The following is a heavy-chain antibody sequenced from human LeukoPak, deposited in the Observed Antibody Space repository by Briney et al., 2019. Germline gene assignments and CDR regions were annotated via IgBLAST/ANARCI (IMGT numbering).Heavy chain of an antibody. CDR2: ISGSGGST. J-gene: IGHJ4*02. CDR3: AKNKDWNDEELDY. Sequence: GGSLRLSCAASGFTVSSNYMSWVRQAPGKGLEWVSAISGSGGSTYYADSVKGRFTISRDNSKNTQYLQMNSLRAEDTAIYYCAKNKDWNDEELDYWGQGTLVTVSS. V-gene: IGHV3-23*01. CDR1: GFTVSSNY. D-gene: IGHD1-1*01.